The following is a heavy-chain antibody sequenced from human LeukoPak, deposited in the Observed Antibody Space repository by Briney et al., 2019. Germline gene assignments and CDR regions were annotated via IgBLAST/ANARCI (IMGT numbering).Heavy chain of an antibody. Sequence: GRSLRLSCAASGFTFSDFGMNWVRQAPGKGLEWVASISNGGTEFYADSVKGRFAISRDTSTNTLSLQMNSLRAEDAAVYFCARRTGDTRFCSRFSCFLPDYWGQGTLVTVSS. D-gene: IGHD2-2*01. CDR1: GFTFSDFG. CDR3: ARRTGDTRFCSRFSCFLPDY. CDR2: ISNGGTE. V-gene: IGHV3-30*01. J-gene: IGHJ4*02.